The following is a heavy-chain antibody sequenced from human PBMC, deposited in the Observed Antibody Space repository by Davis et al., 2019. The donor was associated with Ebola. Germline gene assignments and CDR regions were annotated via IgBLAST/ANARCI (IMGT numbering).Heavy chain of an antibody. J-gene: IGHJ6*02. V-gene: IGHV3-64*04. CDR2: ISGNGGST. CDR3: ARVKDYYYTMDV. Sequence: GGSLRLSCSASGFTFSTYAMHWVRQAPGKGLEYVSAISGNGGSTYYADSVKGRFTISRDNAKNSLYLQMNSLRAEDTALYYCARVKDYYYTMDVWGQGTTVTVSS. CDR1: GFTFSTYA.